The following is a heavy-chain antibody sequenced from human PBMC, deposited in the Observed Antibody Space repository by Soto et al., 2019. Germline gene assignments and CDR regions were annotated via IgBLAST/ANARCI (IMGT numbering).Heavy chain of an antibody. CDR1: GGTFSSYA. CDR2: IIPIFGTA. Sequence: SVKVSCKASGGTFSSYAISWVRQAPGQGLEWMGGIIPIFGTANYAQKFQGRVTITADESTSTAYMELSSLRSEDTAVYYCARPTRPVTTQSLGLVGYYYGMDVWGQGXTVTVSS. CDR3: ARPTRPVTTQSLGLVGYYYGMDV. D-gene: IGHD4-17*01. V-gene: IGHV1-69*13. J-gene: IGHJ6*02.